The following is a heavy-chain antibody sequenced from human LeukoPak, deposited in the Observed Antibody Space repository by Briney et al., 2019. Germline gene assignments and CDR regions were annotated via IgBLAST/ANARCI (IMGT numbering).Heavy chain of an antibody. CDR1: GFTFSDYY. Sequence: GGSLRLSCAASGFTFSDYYMSWIRQAPGKGLEWVSYISSSGSTIYYADSVKGRFTISRDNAKNSLYLQMNSLRAEDTAVYYCARTYYYGSGSYYMNYWGREPWSPSPQ. J-gene: IGHJ4*02. V-gene: IGHV3-11*04. CDR2: ISSSGSTI. D-gene: IGHD3-10*01. CDR3: ARTYYYGSGSYYMNY.